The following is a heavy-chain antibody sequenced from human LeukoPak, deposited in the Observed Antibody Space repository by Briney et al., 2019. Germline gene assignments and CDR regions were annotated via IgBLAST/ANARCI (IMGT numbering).Heavy chain of an antibody. D-gene: IGHD3-22*01. Sequence: GGSLRLSCAASGFTFDDYAMHWVRQAPGKCLEWVSRISWNSGSIGYADSVKGRFTISRDNAKNSLYLQMNSLRAEDMALYYCAKDSGNYFNYAFDIWGQGTMVTVSS. CDR2: ISWNSGSI. J-gene: IGHJ3*02. CDR3: AKDSGNYFNYAFDI. CDR1: GFTFDDYA. V-gene: IGHV3-9*03.